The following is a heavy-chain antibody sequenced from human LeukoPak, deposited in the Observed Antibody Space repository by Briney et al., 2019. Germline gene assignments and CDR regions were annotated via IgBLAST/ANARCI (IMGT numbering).Heavy chain of an antibody. J-gene: IGHJ6*03. CDR1: GFTFDGYA. CDR3: ARSSSSSFYYYYYMDV. D-gene: IGHD6-6*01. V-gene: IGHV3-9*01. CDR2: ISWNSGSI. Sequence: GGSLRLSCAASGFTFDGYAMHWVRQAPGKGLEWVSGISWNSGSIGYADSVKGRFTISRDNAKNSLYLQMNSLRAEDTAVYYCARSSSSSFYYYYYMDVWGKGTTVTVSS.